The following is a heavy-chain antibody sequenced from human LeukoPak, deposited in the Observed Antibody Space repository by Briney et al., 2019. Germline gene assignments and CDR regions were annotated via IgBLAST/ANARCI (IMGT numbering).Heavy chain of an antibody. CDR2: IGGRGGST. J-gene: IGHJ4*02. Sequence: QPGGSLRLSCAASGFTFSSHAMAWVRQAPGKGLEWVSAIGGRGGSTYYADSVKVRFTISRDNSKNMVYLQMNSLRAEDTAVYYCARDPGVVAFHYFDLWGQGTLVTVSS. CDR3: ARDPGVVAFHYFDL. D-gene: IGHD3-3*01. V-gene: IGHV3-23*01. CDR1: GFTFSSHA.